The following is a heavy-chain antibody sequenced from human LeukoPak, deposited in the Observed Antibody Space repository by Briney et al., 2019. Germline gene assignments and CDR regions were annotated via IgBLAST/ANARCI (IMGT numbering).Heavy chain of an antibody. D-gene: IGHD3-16*01. CDR3: AREGGAGAFDI. Sequence: SETLSLTCTVSGGSISSYYWSWIRQPPGKGLEWIGYIYNSGSTNYNPSLKSRVTISVDTSKNQFSLKLNSVTAADTAVYYCAREGGAGAFDIWGQGTMVTVSS. V-gene: IGHV4-59*01. J-gene: IGHJ3*02. CDR1: GGSISSYY. CDR2: IYNSGST.